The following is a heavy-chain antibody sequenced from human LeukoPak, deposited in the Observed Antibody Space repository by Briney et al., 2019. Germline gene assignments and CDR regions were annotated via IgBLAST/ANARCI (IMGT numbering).Heavy chain of an antibody. V-gene: IGHV3-15*01. CDR3: ARDLDIVVVPAAADYYYYYGMDV. CDR1: GFTFSNAW. CDR2: IKSKTDGGTT. J-gene: IGHJ6*02. D-gene: IGHD2-2*01. Sequence: GGSLRLSCAASGFTFSNAWMSWVRQAPGKGLEWVGRIKSKTDGGTTDYAAPVKGRFTISRDNSKNTLYLQMNSLRAEDTAVYYCARDLDIVVVPAAADYYYYYGMDVWGQGTTVTVSS.